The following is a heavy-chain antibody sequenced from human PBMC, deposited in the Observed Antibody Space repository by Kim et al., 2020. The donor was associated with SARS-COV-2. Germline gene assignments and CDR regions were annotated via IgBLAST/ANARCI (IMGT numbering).Heavy chain of an antibody. J-gene: IGHJ6*02. V-gene: IGHV1-46*01. D-gene: IGHD2-2*01. Sequence: ASVKVSCKASGYTFTSYYMHWVRQAPGQGLEWMGIINPSGGSTSYAQKFQGRVTMTRDTSTSTVYMELSSLRSEDTAVYYCARERVPAASYYYYYGMDVWGQGTTVTVSS. CDR1: GYTFTSYY. CDR2: INPSGGST. CDR3: ARERVPAASYYYYYGMDV.